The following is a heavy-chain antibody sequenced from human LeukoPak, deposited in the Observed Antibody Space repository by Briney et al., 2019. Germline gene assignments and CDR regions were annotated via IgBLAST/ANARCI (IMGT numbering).Heavy chain of an antibody. CDR2: IIPIYGTA. D-gene: IGHD2-21*01. CDR3: ARDRVWFSQGEENNAFDI. J-gene: IGHJ3*02. CDR1: GGTFSSYA. V-gene: IGHV1-69*13. Sequence: SVKVSCKASGGTFSSYAISWVRQAPGQGLEWMGGIIPIYGTANYAQKFQGRFTITADESTRTAYIELSSLRSEDTAVYYCARDRVWFSQGEENNAFDIWGQGTMVTVSS.